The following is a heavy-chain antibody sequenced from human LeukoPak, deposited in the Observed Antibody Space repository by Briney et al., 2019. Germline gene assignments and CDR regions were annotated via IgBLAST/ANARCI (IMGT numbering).Heavy chain of an antibody. J-gene: IGHJ4*02. CDR1: GFTFSSYA. CDR3: AKDYYYDSSGPFVFDY. Sequence: GGSLRLSCAASGFTFSSYAMSWVRQAPGKGLEWVAAISGSGGSTYYADPVKGRFTISRDNSKNPLYLQMNSLRAEDTAVYYCAKDYYYDSSGPFVFDYWGQGTLVTVSS. CDR2: ISGSGGST. D-gene: IGHD3-22*01. V-gene: IGHV3-23*01.